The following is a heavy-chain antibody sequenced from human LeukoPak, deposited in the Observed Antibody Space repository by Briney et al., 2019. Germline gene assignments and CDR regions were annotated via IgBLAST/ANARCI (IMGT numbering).Heavy chain of an antibody. D-gene: IGHD6-19*01. V-gene: IGHV3-30*18. CDR1: GFTFSSYG. Sequence: AGRSLRLSCAASGFTFSSYGMHWVRQAPGKGLEWVAVISYDGSNKYYADSVKGRFTISRDNSKNTLYLQMNSLRAEDKAVYYCAKEYSSGWVPYYYYGMDVWGQGTTVTVSS. CDR2: ISYDGSNK. CDR3: AKEYSSGWVPYYYYGMDV. J-gene: IGHJ6*02.